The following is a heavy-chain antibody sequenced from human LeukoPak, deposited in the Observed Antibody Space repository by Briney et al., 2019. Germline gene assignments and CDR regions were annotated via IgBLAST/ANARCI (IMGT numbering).Heavy chain of an antibody. CDR3: ARHYYDSSGYYWGYYFDS. J-gene: IGHJ4*02. CDR1: GGSIRSSTDY. D-gene: IGHD3-22*01. V-gene: IGHV4-39*01. Sequence: SETLSLICTVSGGSIRSSTDYWGWIRQPPGKGLEWIGSIRYSGITYHSPSLESRLTMSIDTSENQFSLKLSSVTAADTAVYYCARHYYDSSGYYWGYYFDSWGRGTLVTVSS. CDR2: IRYSGIT.